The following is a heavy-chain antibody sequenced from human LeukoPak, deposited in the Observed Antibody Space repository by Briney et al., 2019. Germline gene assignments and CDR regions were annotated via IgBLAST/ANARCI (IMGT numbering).Heavy chain of an antibody. Sequence: GGSLRLSCAASGFTFSSYSMNWVRQAPGKGLGWVSSISSSSSYIYYADSVKGRFTISRDNAKNSLYLQMNSLRAEDTAVYYCARDRRDGYNYYFDYWGQGTLVTVSS. J-gene: IGHJ4*02. V-gene: IGHV3-21*01. CDR1: GFTFSSYS. CDR2: ISSSSSYI. CDR3: ARDRRDGYNYYFDY. D-gene: IGHD5-24*01.